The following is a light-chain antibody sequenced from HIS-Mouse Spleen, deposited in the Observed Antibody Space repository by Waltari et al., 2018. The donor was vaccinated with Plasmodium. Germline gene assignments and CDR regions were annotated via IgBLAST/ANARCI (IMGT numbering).Light chain of an antibody. CDR1: SSNIGSNY. CDR3: AAWDDSLSGPV. J-gene: IGLJ3*02. Sequence: QSVLTQPPSASGTPGQRVTISCSGSSSNIGSNYVYWYQQLPGTAPKLLIYRNNPRPAGVPARLFGSKAGTSASLAISGLRSEDEADYYCAAWDDSLSGPVFGGGTKLTVL. CDR2: RNN. V-gene: IGLV1-47*01.